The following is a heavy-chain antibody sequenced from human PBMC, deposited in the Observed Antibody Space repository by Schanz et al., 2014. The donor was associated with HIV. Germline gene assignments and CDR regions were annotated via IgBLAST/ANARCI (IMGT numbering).Heavy chain of an antibody. Sequence: VQLEQSGAEVKKPGSSVKVSCKASGGTFSSYAISWVRQAPGQGLEWVGYIKPNDGETYYARKFRGRVTMTRDTSISSASLELTRLRSDDTAVYFCTRNRYQLLPFDFWGQGTLVTVSS. CDR2: IKPNDGET. CDR1: GGTFSSYA. CDR3: TRNRYQLLPFDF. J-gene: IGHJ4*02. D-gene: IGHD1-1*01. V-gene: IGHV1-2*02.